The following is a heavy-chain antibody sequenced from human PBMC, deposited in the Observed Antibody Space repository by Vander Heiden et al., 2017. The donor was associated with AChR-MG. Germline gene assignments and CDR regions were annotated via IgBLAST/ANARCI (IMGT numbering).Heavy chain of an antibody. CDR1: GFTFDDYA. CDR2: ISWNSGRI. V-gene: IGHV3-9*01. CDR3: AKDICSSTSCYPTYYYGMDV. Sequence: EVQLVESGGGLVQPGRSLRLSCAASGFTFDDYAMHWVRQVPGEGLEWVSGISWNSGRIGYADSVKGRFTISRDNAKNSLYLQMNSLRAEDTALYYCAKDICSSTSCYPTYYYGMDVWGQGTTVTVSS. J-gene: IGHJ6*02. D-gene: IGHD2-2*01.